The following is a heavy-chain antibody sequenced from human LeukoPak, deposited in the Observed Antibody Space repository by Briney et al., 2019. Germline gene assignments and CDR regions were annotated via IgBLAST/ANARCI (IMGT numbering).Heavy chain of an antibody. D-gene: IGHD6-13*01. V-gene: IGHV1-2*02. CDR1: GYTFTGYY. Sequence: GASVTVSCKASGYTFTGYYMHWVRQAPGQGLEWMGWINPNSGGTNYAQKFQGRVTMTRDTSISTAYMELSRLRSDGTAVYYCARDHSSSWYSLYYFDYWGQGTLVTVSS. CDR2: INPNSGGT. J-gene: IGHJ4*02. CDR3: ARDHSSSWYSLYYFDY.